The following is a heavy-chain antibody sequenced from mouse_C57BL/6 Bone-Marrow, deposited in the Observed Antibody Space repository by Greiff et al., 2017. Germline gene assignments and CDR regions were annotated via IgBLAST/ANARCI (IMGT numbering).Heavy chain of an antibody. J-gene: IGHJ2*01. CDR3: ARGPTIVTTDY. D-gene: IGHD2-5*01. CDR1: GYTFTSYW. Sequence: QVQLQQPGAELVMPGASVKLSCKASGYTFTSYWMHWVKQRPGQGLECIGEIEPSDSYTNYNQKFKGKSTLTVDKSSSTADMQLSSLTSEDSAVYYCARGPTIVTTDYWGQGTTRTVSS. CDR2: IEPSDSYT. V-gene: IGHV1-69*01.